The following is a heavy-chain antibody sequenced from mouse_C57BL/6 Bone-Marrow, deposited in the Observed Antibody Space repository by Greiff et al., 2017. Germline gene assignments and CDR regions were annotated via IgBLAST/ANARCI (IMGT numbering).Heavy chain of an antibody. D-gene: IGHD2-4*01. J-gene: IGHJ3*01. CDR1: GFSLTSYG. CDR2: IWSGGST. Sequence: VKLQESGPGLVQPSQSLSITCTVSGFSLTSYGVHWVRQSPGKGLEWLGVIWSGGSTAYNAAFISRLSISKATSKSQVFFKMNKLQADDTAIYYCARNRRVYYDYDGRFAYWGQGTLVTVSA. CDR3: ARNRRVYYDYDGRFAY. V-gene: IGHV2-2*01.